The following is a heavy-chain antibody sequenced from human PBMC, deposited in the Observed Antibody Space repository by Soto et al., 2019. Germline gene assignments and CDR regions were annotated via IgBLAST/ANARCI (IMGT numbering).Heavy chain of an antibody. V-gene: IGHV2-5*02. J-gene: IGHJ4*02. CDR2: IYWDDDK. Sequence: ITLKESGPTRVRPTQTLTLTCTFSGFSLSTSGVGVGWIRQPPGKALERLALIYWDDDKRYSPSLKNRLTVTKDTSKNQVVLTMTNMDPVDTATYYCAHRAGLQGNWNGGYFDYWGQGALVTVSS. D-gene: IGHD1-1*01. CDR3: AHRAGLQGNWNGGYFDY. CDR1: GFSLSTSGVG.